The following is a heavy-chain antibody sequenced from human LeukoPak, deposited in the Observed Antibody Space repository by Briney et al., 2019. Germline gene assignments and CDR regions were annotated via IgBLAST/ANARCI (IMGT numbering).Heavy chain of an antibody. CDR2: IKSSGDDT. CDR1: GFMFGGYS. V-gene: IGHV3-48*01. Sequence: GGSLRLSCAASGFMFGGYSMDWVRQAPGKGLEWVSYIKSSGDDTHYADSVKGRFTISRDNAKNFLYLQMNSLRVEDTAVYYCARGRXGXHXDYWGQGXLVTVSS. J-gene: IGHJ4*02. CDR3: ARGRXGXHXDY.